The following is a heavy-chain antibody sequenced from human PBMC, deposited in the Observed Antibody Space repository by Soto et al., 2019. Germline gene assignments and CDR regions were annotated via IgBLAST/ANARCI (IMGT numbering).Heavy chain of an antibody. J-gene: IGHJ4*02. V-gene: IGHV3-23*01. CDR1: GFSFTSYA. CDR3: AKDHGGDYGDPLYSFDY. Sequence: DVQLLESGGGLVQPGGSLRLSCAASGFSFTSYAMSWVRQAPGPGLEWVSVISGSGATTFYRESVKGRFTISRDNSKNTVYLQLNSLRAEDTALYYCAKDHGGDYGDPLYSFDYWGQGALVIVSS. CDR2: ISGSGATT. D-gene: IGHD4-17*01.